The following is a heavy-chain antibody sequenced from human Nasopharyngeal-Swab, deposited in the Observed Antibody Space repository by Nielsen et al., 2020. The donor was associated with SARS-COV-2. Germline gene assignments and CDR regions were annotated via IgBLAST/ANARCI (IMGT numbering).Heavy chain of an antibody. Sequence: GGSLRLSCAASGFTFSNHAFHWVRQASGKGLEWVGRIGDKDHNYATTYGASVQGRFTISRDDSKNTAFLQMDSLKTEDTALYYCTTDFYFDYWGQGTLVTVSS. CDR1: GFTFSNHA. V-gene: IGHV3-73*01. CDR3: TTDFYFDY. J-gene: IGHJ4*02. CDR2: IGDKDHNYAT.